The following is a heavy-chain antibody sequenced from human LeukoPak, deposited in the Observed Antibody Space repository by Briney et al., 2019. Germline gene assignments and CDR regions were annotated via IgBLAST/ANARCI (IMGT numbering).Heavy chain of an antibody. J-gene: IGHJ6*03. Sequence: GGSLRLSCVGSGFTFSNYYMYWVRHAPGKGPVWVSRIKNAGDDPIYADSVKGRFTISRDNAKNTVYLQMNSLRAEDTAVYYCARGGYGHNMDVWGEGTTVTVSS. CDR2: IKNAGDDP. V-gene: IGHV3-74*01. D-gene: IGHD3-10*01. CDR3: ARGGYGHNMDV. CDR1: GFTFSNYY.